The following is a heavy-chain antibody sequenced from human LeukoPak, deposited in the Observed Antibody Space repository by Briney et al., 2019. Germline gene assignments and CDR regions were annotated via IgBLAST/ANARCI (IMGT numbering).Heavy chain of an antibody. CDR3: ARGYYDFWSGYYSLDY. CDR1: GYTFTSYG. J-gene: IGHJ4*02. CDR2: INPYNGNT. V-gene: IGHV1-18*01. Sequence: GASVKVSCKASGYTFTSYGISWVRQAPGQGLEWMGWINPYNGNTNYAQKLQGRVTITTDTSTSTAYMELRSLRSDDTAVYYCARGYYDFWSGYYSLDYWGQGTLVTASS. D-gene: IGHD3-3*01.